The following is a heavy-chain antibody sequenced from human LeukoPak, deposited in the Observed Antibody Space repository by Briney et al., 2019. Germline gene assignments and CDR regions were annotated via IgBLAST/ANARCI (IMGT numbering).Heavy chain of an antibody. V-gene: IGHV4-4*07. CDR2: IYTSGST. CDR3: ARVYYYDSSDVYYMDV. J-gene: IGHJ6*03. D-gene: IGHD3-22*01. Sequence: SETLSLTCTVSGGSISSYYWSWIRQPAGKGLEWIGRIYTSGSTNYNPSLKSRVTMSVDTSKNQFSLKLSSVTAADTAVYYCARVYYYDSSDVYYMDVWGKGTTVTISS. CDR1: GGSISSYY.